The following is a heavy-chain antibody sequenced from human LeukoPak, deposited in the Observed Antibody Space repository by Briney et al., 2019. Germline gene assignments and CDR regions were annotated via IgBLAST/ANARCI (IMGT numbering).Heavy chain of an antibody. J-gene: IGHJ4*02. Sequence: KPGGSLRLSCAASGFTFSSYSMNWVRQAPGKGLEWVSSISSSSSYICYADSVKGRFTISRDNAKNSLYLQMNSLRAEDTAVYYCARVPPNYYDSSGYFDYWGQGTLVTVSS. CDR3: ARVPPNYYDSSGYFDY. V-gene: IGHV3-21*01. CDR1: GFTFSSYS. CDR2: ISSSSSYI. D-gene: IGHD3-22*01.